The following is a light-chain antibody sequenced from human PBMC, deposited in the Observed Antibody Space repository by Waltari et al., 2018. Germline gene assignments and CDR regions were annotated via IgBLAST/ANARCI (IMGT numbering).Light chain of an antibody. CDR3: ATWDDSLSGRV. Sequence: QSVLTQPPSTSGTPGQRVTISCSGSTSNIGTNTVTWYQLLPGTAPKTVIFANYPGPSGVPDRFSASKSGTSASLVISGLQSEDEADYFCATWDDSLSGRVFGGGTKVTVL. V-gene: IGLV1-44*01. CDR2: ANY. CDR1: TSNIGTNT. J-gene: IGLJ3*02.